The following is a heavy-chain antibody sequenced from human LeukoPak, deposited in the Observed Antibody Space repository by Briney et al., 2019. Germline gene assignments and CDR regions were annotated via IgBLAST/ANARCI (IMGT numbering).Heavy chain of an antibody. CDR3: ARDLTDPPYYYYIGV. V-gene: IGHV3-21*01. Sequence: GGSLRLSCAASGFTFSNFNMNWVRQAPGKGLEWVSCISSSGYSIYYADSVKGRFTISRDNAKNSLYLQMNSLRAEDKAVYYCARDLTDPPYYYYIGVWGKGTTVTISS. CDR1: GFTFSNFN. CDR2: ISSSGYSI. J-gene: IGHJ6*03.